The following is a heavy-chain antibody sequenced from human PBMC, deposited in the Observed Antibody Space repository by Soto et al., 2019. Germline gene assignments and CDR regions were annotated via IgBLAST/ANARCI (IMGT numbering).Heavy chain of an antibody. V-gene: IGHV4-59*01. J-gene: IGHJ4*02. CDR3: AGSSDGYNPFDY. Sequence: PSETLSLTCTVSGGSISSYYWNWIRQSPGKGLEWIGYIYYTGSINYNPSLKSRVTISMDTSKNQFSLKLSSVTAADTAVFYCAGSSDGYNPFDYWGQGTLVTVSS. D-gene: IGHD5-12*01. CDR2: IYYTGSI. CDR1: GGSISSYY.